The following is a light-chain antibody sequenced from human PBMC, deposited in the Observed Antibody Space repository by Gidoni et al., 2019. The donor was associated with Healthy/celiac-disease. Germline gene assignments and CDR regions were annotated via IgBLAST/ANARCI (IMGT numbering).Light chain of an antibody. V-gene: IGKV3-11*01. J-gene: IGKJ1*01. CDR2: DAS. CDR1: QSVSSY. Sequence: EIVLTQSPATLSLSPGERATLSCRASQSVSSYLAWYQQKPGQAPRLLIYDASNRATGIPARFSGSGSGTDFTLTSSSLEPEDFAVYYCQQRGSTFGQGTKVEIK. CDR3: QQRGST.